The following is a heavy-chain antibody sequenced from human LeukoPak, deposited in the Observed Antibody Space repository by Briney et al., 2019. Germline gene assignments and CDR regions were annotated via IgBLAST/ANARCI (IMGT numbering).Heavy chain of an antibody. CDR1: GYTFTSYD. Sequence: GASVKVSCKASGYTFTSYDINWVRQATGQGLEWMGWMNPNSGNTGYAQKFQGRVTMTRNTSISTAYMELSSLRSEDTAVYYCARGDSGYCSGTSCYAFDIWGQGTMVTVSS. CDR2: MNPNSGNT. D-gene: IGHD2-2*01. V-gene: IGHV1-8*01. CDR3: ARGDSGYCSGTSCYAFDI. J-gene: IGHJ3*02.